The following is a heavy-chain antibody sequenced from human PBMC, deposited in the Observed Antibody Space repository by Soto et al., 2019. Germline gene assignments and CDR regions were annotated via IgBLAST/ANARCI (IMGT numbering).Heavy chain of an antibody. CDR3: ARGKGSGSYYGLGP. D-gene: IGHD3-10*01. CDR2: IIPILGIA. Sequence: QVQLVQSGAEVKKPGSSVKVSCKASGGTFSSYTISWVRQAPGQGLEWMGRIIPILGIANYAQKFQGRVTITADKSTSTAYKELSSLGSEDTAVYYCARGKGSGSYYGLGPWGQGTLVTVSS. J-gene: IGHJ5*02. V-gene: IGHV1-69*02. CDR1: GGTFSSYT.